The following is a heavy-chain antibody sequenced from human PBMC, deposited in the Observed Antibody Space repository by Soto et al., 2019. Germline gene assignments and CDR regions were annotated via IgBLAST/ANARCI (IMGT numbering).Heavy chain of an antibody. J-gene: IGHJ4*02. CDR1: GFTFSSYG. D-gene: IGHD6-19*01. V-gene: IGHV3-33*01. CDR2: IWYDGSNK. CDR3: ERDEGIAVAKYYFDY. Sequence: QVQLVESGGGVVQPGRSLRLSCAASGFTFSSYGMHWVRQAPGKGLEWVAVIWYDGSNKYYADSVKGRFTISRDNSKNTLYLQINSVRAEYTGVYYCERDEGIAVAKYYFDYWGQGTLVSVSS.